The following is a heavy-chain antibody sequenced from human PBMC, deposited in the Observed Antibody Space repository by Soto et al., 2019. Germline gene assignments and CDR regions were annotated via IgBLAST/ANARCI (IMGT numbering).Heavy chain of an antibody. CDR2: IFSYDEK. J-gene: IGHJ5*02. CDR1: GVSLNDARMG. V-gene: IGHV2-26*01. Sequence: QVTLKESGPVLVKPTETLTLTCTVSGVSLNDARMGVSWHRQPPGKALEWLAHIFSYDEKSYNTSLKSRLTISKDASKSQVVLTMTNLGPVDTGTYYCARMTAAFDPWGQGILVTVAS. D-gene: IGHD6-25*01. CDR3: ARMTAAFDP.